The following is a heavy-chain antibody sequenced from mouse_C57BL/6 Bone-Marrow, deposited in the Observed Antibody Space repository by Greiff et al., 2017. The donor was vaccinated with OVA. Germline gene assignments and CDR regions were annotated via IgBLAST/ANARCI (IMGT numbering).Heavy chain of an antibody. D-gene: IGHD1-2*01. J-gene: IGHJ4*01. CDR1: GYSFTDYN. CDR3: ARGFRLYYYAMDY. Sequence: EVKLVESGPELVKPGASVKISCKASGYSFTDYNMNWVKQSNGKSLEWIGVINPNYGTTSYNQKFKGKATLTVDQSSSTAYMQLNSLTSEDSAVYYCARGFRLYYYAMDYWGQGTSVTVSS. V-gene: IGHV1-39*01. CDR2: INPNYGTT.